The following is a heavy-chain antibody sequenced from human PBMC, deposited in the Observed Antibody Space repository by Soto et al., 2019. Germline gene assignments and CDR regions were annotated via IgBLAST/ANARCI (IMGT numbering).Heavy chain of an antibody. CDR1: GYIFVNYG. V-gene: IGHV1-18*01. CDR2: ISPYTGNT. Sequence: QVQLVQSGDEVKKPGASVKVSCKASGYIFVNYGIAWVRQAPGQGLEWMGWISPYTGNTHSASKVQGRLTMTTVTSTSTAYTDLGSLTSDDTAVYYCVMVDNYVTPTPQDVWGQGTTVTVSS. CDR3: VMVDNYVTPTPQDV. D-gene: IGHD3-16*01. J-gene: IGHJ6*02.